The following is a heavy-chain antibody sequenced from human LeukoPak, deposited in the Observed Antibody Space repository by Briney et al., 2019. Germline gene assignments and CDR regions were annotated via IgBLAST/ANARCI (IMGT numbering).Heavy chain of an antibody. D-gene: IGHD3-22*01. Sequence: GGSLRLSCAASGFTFSSYAVSWVRQAPGKGLEWVSAISGSGGSTYYVDSVKGRFTISRDTSKNTLYLQMNSLRAEDTAVYYCAKCNYYDSSGCTLDYWGQGTLVTVSS. CDR1: GFTFSSYA. V-gene: IGHV3-23*01. CDR3: AKCNYYDSSGCTLDY. CDR2: ISGSGGST. J-gene: IGHJ4*02.